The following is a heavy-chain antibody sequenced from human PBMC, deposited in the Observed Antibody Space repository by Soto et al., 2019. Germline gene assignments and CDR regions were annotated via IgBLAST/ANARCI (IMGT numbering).Heavy chain of an antibody. V-gene: IGHV1-18*01. CDR2: ISAYNGNT. Sequence: ASVKVSCKASGYTFTSYGISWVRQAPGQGLEWMGWISAYNGNTNYAQKLQGRVTMTTDTSTSTAYMELRSLRSDDTAVYYCVREPTLLRFLEWPRSWFDPWGQGTLVTVSS. J-gene: IGHJ5*02. D-gene: IGHD3-3*01. CDR3: VREPTLLRFLEWPRSWFDP. CDR1: GYTFTSYG.